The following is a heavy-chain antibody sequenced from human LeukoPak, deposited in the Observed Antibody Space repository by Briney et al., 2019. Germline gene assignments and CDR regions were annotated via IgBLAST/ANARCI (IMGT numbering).Heavy chain of an antibody. D-gene: IGHD6-19*01. Sequence: SETLSLTCTVSGGSISSSSYYWGWIRQPPGKGLEWIGSIYYSGSTYYNPSLKSRVTISVDTSKNQFSLKLSSVTAADTAVYYCAIPSGWYQHRFGYWGQGTLVTVSS. V-gene: IGHV4-39*07. J-gene: IGHJ4*02. CDR3: AIPSGWYQHRFGY. CDR1: GGSISSSSYY. CDR2: IYYSGST.